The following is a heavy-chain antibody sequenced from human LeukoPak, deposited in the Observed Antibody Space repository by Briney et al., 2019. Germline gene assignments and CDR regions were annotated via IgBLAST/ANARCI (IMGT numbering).Heavy chain of an antibody. V-gene: IGHV4-39*01. CDR2: IYYSGST. J-gene: IGHJ6*03. CDR3: ARQFPPKGAAAGYYYMDV. CDR1: GGSISSSSYY. Sequence: SETLSLTCTVSGGSISSSSYYWDWIRQPPGKGLEWIGSIYYSGSTNYNPSLKSRVTISVDTSKNQFSLKLSSVTAADTAVYYCARQFPPKGAAAGYYYMDVWGKGTTVTISS. D-gene: IGHD6-13*01.